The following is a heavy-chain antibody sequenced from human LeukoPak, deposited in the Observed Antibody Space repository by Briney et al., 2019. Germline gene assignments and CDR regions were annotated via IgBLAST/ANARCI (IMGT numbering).Heavy chain of an antibody. J-gene: IGHJ4*02. CDR3: VRGNDYGGPHY. Sequence: PGGSLRLSCAASGFTVSSTYMSWVRQTPGEGLVWVSRIDRDGSRINYADSVKGRFTISRDNGKNTLFLQMNSLRAEDAAVYYCVRGNDYGGPHYWGQGTLVTVSS. D-gene: IGHD4-23*01. CDR1: GFTVSSTY. CDR2: IDRDGSRI. V-gene: IGHV3-74*01.